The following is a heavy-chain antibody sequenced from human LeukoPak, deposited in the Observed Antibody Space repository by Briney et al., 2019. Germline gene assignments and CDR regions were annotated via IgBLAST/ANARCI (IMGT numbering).Heavy chain of an antibody. Sequence: ASVKVSCKASGYTFTNYGIYWVRQAPGQGLEWVAWISAYNGNTNYAQKLQGRVTITADESTSTAYMELSSLRSEDTAVYYCARGGRDGYNLYYFDYWGQGTLVTVSS. CDR1: GYTFTNYG. CDR2: ISAYNGNT. V-gene: IGHV1-18*01. CDR3: ARGGRDGYNLYYFDY. J-gene: IGHJ4*02. D-gene: IGHD5-24*01.